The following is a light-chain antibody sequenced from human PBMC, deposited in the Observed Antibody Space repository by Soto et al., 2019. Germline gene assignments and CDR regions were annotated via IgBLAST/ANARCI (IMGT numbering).Light chain of an antibody. Sequence: EIVLTQSPGTLSLSPGETATLACRASQSVRSNYLAWYQQKPGQAPRLLIYGASTRATGIPDKFSGSGSGTDFTLTISRLEPEDFAVYYCQQYNNWPPWTFGQGTKVEIK. CDR3: QQYNNWPPWT. CDR2: GAS. J-gene: IGKJ1*01. V-gene: IGKV3-20*01. CDR1: QSVRSNY.